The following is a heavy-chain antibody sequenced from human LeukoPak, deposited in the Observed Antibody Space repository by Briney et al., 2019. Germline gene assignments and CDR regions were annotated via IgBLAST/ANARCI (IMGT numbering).Heavy chain of an antibody. D-gene: IGHD4-17*01. J-gene: IGHJ3*02. CDR3: AREAIKVDYGDYVRSFDI. CDR1: GGSISSYY. V-gene: IGHV4-59*01. CDR2: IYYSGST. Sequence: SETLSLTCTVSGGSISSYYWSWIRQPPGKGLEWIGYIYYSGSTNYNPSLKSRVTISVDTSKNQFSLKLSSVTAADTAVYYRAREAIKVDYGDYVRSFDIWGQGTMVTVSS.